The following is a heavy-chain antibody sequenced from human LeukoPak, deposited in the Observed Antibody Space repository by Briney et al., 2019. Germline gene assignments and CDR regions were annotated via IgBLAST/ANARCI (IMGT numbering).Heavy chain of an antibody. D-gene: IGHD6-13*01. CDR3: ARVYSSSWYSGYLYMDL. V-gene: IGHV3-7*01. CDR1: GFTFSSYW. Sequence: PGGSLRLSCAASGFTFSSYWMSWVRQAPGKGLEWVANIKQDGSEKYYVDSVKGRFTISRDNAKKSLYLQMSGLRAEDTAVYYCARVYSSSWYSGYLYMDLWGKGTTVTVSS. CDR2: IKQDGSEK. J-gene: IGHJ6*03.